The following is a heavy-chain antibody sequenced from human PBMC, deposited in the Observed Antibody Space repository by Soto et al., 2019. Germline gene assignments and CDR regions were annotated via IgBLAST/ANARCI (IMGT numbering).Heavy chain of an antibody. CDR1: GYTFSNFW. V-gene: IGHV5-51*01. CDR3: ARGPRSSPYFDY. Sequence: PGESLKISCQCSGYTFSNFWIGWVRQLPGKGLEWMGIIYPGDHGTRYSPSFHGKVTISADKSINTAYLQWNSLEASDTAFYFCARGPRSSPYFDYWGQGALVTVSS. J-gene: IGHJ4*02. CDR2: IYPGDHGT. D-gene: IGHD6-13*01.